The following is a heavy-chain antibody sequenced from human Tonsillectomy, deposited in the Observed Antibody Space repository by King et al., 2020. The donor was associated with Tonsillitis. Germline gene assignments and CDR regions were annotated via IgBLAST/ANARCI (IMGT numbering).Heavy chain of an antibody. V-gene: IGHV1-2*02. CDR3: ARDGGRGSSGLYPGAY. D-gene: IGHD6-19*01. Sequence: VQLVESGAEVKKPGASVKVSCKASGYTFTDYYMHWVRQAPGQGLEWMGWINSYSGGTNYAQKFQGRVTMTRDTSISTAYMELSRLRSDDTAIYYCARDGGRGSSGLYPGAYWGQGTLVTVSS. J-gene: IGHJ4*02. CDR1: GYTFTDYY. CDR2: INSYSGGT.